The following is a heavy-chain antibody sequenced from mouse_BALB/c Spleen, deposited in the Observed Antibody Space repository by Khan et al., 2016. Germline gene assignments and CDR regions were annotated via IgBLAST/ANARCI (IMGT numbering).Heavy chain of an antibody. CDR3: LRDAMDY. V-gene: IGHV1-18*01. J-gene: IGHJ4*01. CDR1: GYSFTGYY. CDR2: INPNNGGF. Sequence: VQLKESGPDLVKPGASVKISCKASGYSFTGYYMYWVKQSHEKSLEWIGRINPNNGGFYSNQKFKGKSILTVDKSSSTAYMELRSLTSDDSAVYYCLRDAMDYWGQGTSVTVSS. D-gene: IGHD1-1*01.